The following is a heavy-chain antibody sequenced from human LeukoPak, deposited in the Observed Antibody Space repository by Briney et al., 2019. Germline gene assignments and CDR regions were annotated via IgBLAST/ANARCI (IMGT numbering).Heavy chain of an antibody. CDR1: GGSISSGGYY. D-gene: IGHD2-2*01. V-gene: IGHV4-30-2*01. Sequence: SQTLSLTWTVSGGSISSGGYYWSWIRRPPGKGLEWIGYIYHSGSTYYNPSLKSRVTISVDRSKNQFSLKLSSVTAADTAVYYCARGSSTSDEYFQHWGQGTLVTVSS. CDR2: IYHSGST. J-gene: IGHJ1*01. CDR3: ARGSSTSDEYFQH.